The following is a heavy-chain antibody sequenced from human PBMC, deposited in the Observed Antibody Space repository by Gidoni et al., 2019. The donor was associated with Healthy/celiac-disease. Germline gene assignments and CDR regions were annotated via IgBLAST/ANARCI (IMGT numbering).Heavy chain of an antibody. CDR2: ISGSGGST. D-gene: IGHD5-18*01. CDR3: AKGSRGYSYGYGDYYYYYYMDV. J-gene: IGHJ6*03. CDR1: GFTFSSYA. Sequence: EVQLLESGGGLVQPGGSLRLSCAASGFTFSSYAMSWVRQAPGKGLEWVSAISGSGGSTYYADSVKGRFTISRDNSKNTLYLQMNSLRAEDTAVYYCAKGSRGYSYGYGDYYYYYYMDVWGKGTTVTVSS. V-gene: IGHV3-23*01.